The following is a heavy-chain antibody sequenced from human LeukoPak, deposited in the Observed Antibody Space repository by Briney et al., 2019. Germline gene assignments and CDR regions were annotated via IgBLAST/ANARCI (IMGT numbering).Heavy chain of an antibody. J-gene: IGHJ6*02. CDR1: GFTFSRYA. CDR3: AKDWYSRGWYEAYQYYGVDL. Sequence: GGSLRLSCAASGFTFSRYALSWVRQAPGKGLEWVSTISGSGGGTFYADSVKGRFTISRDNAKNSLYLQMNSLRAEDTAFYYCAKDWYSRGWYEAYQYYGVDLWGQGTTVTVSS. CDR2: ISGSGGGT. D-gene: IGHD6-19*01. V-gene: IGHV3-23*01.